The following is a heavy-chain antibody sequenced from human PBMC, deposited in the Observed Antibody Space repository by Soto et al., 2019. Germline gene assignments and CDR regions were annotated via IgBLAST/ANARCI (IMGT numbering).Heavy chain of an antibody. J-gene: IGHJ5*02. Sequence: SSETLSLTCTVSGGSIISSSYYWGWIRQPPGKGLEWIGSIYYTGTTHDNPSLKSRVTISVDTSRNQISLKVTSVTAADTAVYYCARHESGGVADPRGQGPLVTVSS. V-gene: IGHV4-39*01. CDR1: GGSIISSSYY. CDR3: ARHESGGVADP. CDR2: IYYTGTT. D-gene: IGHD2-15*01.